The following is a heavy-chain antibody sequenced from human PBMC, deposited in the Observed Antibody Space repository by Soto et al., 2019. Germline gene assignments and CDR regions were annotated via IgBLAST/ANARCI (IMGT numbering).Heavy chain of an antibody. CDR3: ARIGYRSSLRLPNWFDP. CDR1: GGSISSSNW. CDR2: IYHSGST. D-gene: IGHD6-13*01. J-gene: IGHJ5*02. Sequence: PSETPSLTCAVSGGSISSSNWWSRVRQPPGKGLEWIGEIYHSGSTNYNPSLKSRVTISVDKSKNQFSLKLSSVTAADTAVYYCARIGYRSSLRLPNWFDPWGQGTLVTVSS. V-gene: IGHV4-4*02.